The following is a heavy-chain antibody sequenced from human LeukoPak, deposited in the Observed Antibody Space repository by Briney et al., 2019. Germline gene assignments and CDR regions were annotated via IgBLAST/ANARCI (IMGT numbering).Heavy chain of an antibody. D-gene: IGHD6-19*01. J-gene: IGHJ4*02. V-gene: IGHV4-34*01. CDR1: GGSFSGYY. CDR2: INHSGST. Sequence: SETLSLTCAVYGGSFSGYYWTWIRQPPGKGLEWIGEINHSGSTNYNPSLKSRVTISVDTSKNQFSLKLTSVTAADRAVYYCASGGWYRGYWGQGTLVTVSS. CDR3: ASGGWYRGY.